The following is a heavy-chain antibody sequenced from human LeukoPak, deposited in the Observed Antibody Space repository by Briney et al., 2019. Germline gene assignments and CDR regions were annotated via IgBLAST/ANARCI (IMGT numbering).Heavy chain of an antibody. Sequence: QPGGSLRLSCAASGFSVGGYWMHWVRQGPGMGLVWVSRINGDGSSISYADSVKGRFSISRDNAKNTLYLQMNSLRAEDTAVYYCTRGASGYGNFDYWGQGTLVTVSS. CDR2: INGDGSSI. J-gene: IGHJ4*02. CDR3: TRGASGYGNFDY. V-gene: IGHV3-74*01. D-gene: IGHD5-12*01. CDR1: GFSVGGYW.